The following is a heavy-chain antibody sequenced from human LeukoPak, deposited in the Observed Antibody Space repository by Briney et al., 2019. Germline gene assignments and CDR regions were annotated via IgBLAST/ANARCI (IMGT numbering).Heavy chain of an antibody. Sequence: SETLSLTCAVYGGSFSGYYWSWIRQPPGKGLEWIGYIYYSGSTNYNPSLKSRVTISVDTSKNQFFLRLSSVTAADTAVYYCARGGRGAAAGEDYWGQGTLVTVSS. CDR2: IYYSGST. D-gene: IGHD6-13*01. V-gene: IGHV4-59*01. CDR1: GGSFSGYY. J-gene: IGHJ4*02. CDR3: ARGGRGAAAGEDY.